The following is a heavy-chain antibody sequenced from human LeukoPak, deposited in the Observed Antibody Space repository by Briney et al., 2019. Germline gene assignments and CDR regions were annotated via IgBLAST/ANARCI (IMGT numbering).Heavy chain of an antibody. CDR3: ASDREVCSSTSCYRLPLDY. Sequence: GGSLRLSCAASGFTFGSYAMHWVRQAPGKGLEWVAVISYDGSNKYYADSVKGRFTISRDNSKNTLYLQMNSLRAEDTAVYYCASDREVCSSTSCYRLPLDYWGQGTLVTVSS. V-gene: IGHV3-30*04. CDR2: ISYDGSNK. CDR1: GFTFGSYA. D-gene: IGHD2-2*01. J-gene: IGHJ4*02.